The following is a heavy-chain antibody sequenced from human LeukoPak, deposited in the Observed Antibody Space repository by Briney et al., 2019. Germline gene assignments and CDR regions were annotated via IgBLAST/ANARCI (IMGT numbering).Heavy chain of an antibody. J-gene: IGHJ4*02. CDR3: ARERTLTSCYDY. CDR1: GYTFTGYY. D-gene: IGHD2-15*01. CDR2: INPNSGGT. Sequence: VASVKVSCKASGYTFTGYYMHWVRQAPGQGLEWMGWINPNSGGTNYAQKFQGRVTMTRDTSISTAYMELSRLRSDDTAMYYCARERTLTSCYDYWGQGTMGTGSS. V-gene: IGHV1-2*02.